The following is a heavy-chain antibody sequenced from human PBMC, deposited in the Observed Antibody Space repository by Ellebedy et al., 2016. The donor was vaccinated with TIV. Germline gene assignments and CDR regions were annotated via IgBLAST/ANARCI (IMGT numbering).Heavy chain of an antibody. V-gene: IGHV3-53*01. CDR2: LHDRDKT. CDR3: VGDWGYASAD. J-gene: IGHJ4*02. CDR1: GFTVTNNN. D-gene: IGHD3-16*01. Sequence: GESLKISCTVSGFTVTNNNMAWVRQAPGKGLEWVSLLHDRDKTFYVDAVKGRFTISRDASKNTLDLQMSNLRVEDTAVYFCVGDWGYASADWGQGTRVTVSS.